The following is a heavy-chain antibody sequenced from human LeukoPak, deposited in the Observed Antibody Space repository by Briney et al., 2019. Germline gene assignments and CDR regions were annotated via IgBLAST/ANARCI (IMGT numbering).Heavy chain of an antibody. CDR1: GFTFSDYY. V-gene: IGHV3-11*01. CDR3: ARYDRGWTYYYYGMDV. CDR2: ISSSGSTI. D-gene: IGHD3-3*01. J-gene: IGHJ6*02. Sequence: RAGGSLRLSCAASGFTFSDYYMSWIRQAPGKGLEWVSYISSSGSTIYYADSVKGRFTISRDNAKNSLYLQMTSLRAEDTAVYYCARYDRGWTYYYYGMDVWGQGTTVTVSS.